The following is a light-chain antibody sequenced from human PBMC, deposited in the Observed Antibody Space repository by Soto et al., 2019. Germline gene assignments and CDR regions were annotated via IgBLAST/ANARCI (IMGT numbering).Light chain of an antibody. CDR3: SSFTTSSTYV. J-gene: IGLJ1*01. CDR1: SSDVGAYNF. V-gene: IGLV2-14*01. CDR2: EVS. Sequence: QSVLTQPASVSGSPGQAITISCTATSSDVGAYNFVSWYQQHPGTAPKLMIYEVSNRPSGVSSRFSGSKSGNTASLTISGLQADDAGDYYCSSFTTSSTYVFGTGTKVTVL.